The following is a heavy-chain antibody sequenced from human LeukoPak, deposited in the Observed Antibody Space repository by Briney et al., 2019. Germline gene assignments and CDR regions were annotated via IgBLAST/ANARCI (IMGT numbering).Heavy chain of an antibody. CDR3: ARDSSGPAY. V-gene: IGHV3-53*01. J-gene: IGHJ4*02. CDR2: IYTDGGT. Sequence: TGGSLRLSCAASGFIVSDTYMSWVRQAPGKGLERVSVIYTDGGTYYADSVKGRFTISRDNFRNTLFLQMKSLRGEDTAVYYCARDSSGPAYWGQGTLVTVSS. D-gene: IGHD1-26*01. CDR1: GFIVSDTY.